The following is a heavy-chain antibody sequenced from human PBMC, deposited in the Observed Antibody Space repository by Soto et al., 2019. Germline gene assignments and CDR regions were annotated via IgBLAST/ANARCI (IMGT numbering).Heavy chain of an antibody. V-gene: IGHV3-21*01. Sequence: TYRMSWVRRAPGKGLEWISSITDNSDYTYHADSLKGRFTISRDNAKSSLYLQMNNLRVDDTALYFCTRVDGYTHPRDFWGQ. CDR3: TRVDGYTHPRDF. D-gene: IGHD5-12*01. J-gene: IGHJ4*02. CDR2: ITDNSDYT. CDR1: TYR.